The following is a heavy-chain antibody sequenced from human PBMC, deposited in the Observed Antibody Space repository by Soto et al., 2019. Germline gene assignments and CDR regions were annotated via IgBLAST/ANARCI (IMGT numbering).Heavy chain of an antibody. D-gene: IGHD1-26*01. CDR2: ISYDGSNK. CDR1: GFTFSSYG. CDR3: AKDPSSGSYYGRGYYFEY. V-gene: IGHV3-30*18. J-gene: IGHJ4*02. Sequence: QVQLVESGGGVVQPGRSLRLSCAVSGFTFSSYGMHWVRQAPGKGLEWVAVISYDGSNKYYADSVKGRFTISRDNSKNTLNLQMNSLNAEDTAVYYCAKDPSSGSYYGRGYYFEYWGQGTLVTVSS.